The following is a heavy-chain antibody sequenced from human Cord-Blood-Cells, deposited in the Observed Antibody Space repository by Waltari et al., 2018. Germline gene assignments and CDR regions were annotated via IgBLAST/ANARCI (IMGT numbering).Heavy chain of an antibody. V-gene: IGHV1-2*02. D-gene: IGHD1-26*01. CDR1: GYTFTGYY. CDR2: INPNRGGT. CDR3: ARSEHYYYYMDV. J-gene: IGHJ6*03. Sequence: QVQLVQSGAEVKKPGASVKVSCKAAGYTFTGYYMHWVRQAPGQGLEWMGWINPNRGGTNYAQKFQGRVTMTMDTSISTAYMELSRLRSDDSALYYCARSEHYYYYMDVWGKGTTVTVSS.